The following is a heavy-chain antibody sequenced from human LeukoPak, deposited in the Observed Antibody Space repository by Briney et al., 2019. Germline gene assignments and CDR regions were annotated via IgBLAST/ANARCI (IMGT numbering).Heavy chain of an antibody. CDR2: ITASGDNT. Sequence: GGSLRLSCAASGFTFTSYAMSWVRQAPGKGLDRVSVITASGDNTYYSDSVKGRFTVSRDDSKNRLYLQMNSLRADDTAVYYCATYRRGPSYYLDYWGQGTLVTVSS. CDR3: ATYRRGPSYYLDY. J-gene: IGHJ4*02. CDR1: GFTFTSYA. V-gene: IGHV3-23*01. D-gene: IGHD3-16*02.